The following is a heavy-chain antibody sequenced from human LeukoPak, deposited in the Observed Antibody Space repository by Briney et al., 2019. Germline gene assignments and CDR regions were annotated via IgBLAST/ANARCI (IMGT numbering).Heavy chain of an antibody. CDR1: GFTFSSYA. CDR2: IKEDGSET. CDR3: SGTSKYSSAYYGTFHYGLDV. D-gene: IGHD6-19*01. V-gene: IGHV3-7*01. J-gene: IGHJ6*02. Sequence: PGGSLRLSCAASGFTFSSYAMSWVRQAPGMGLEWVAVIKEDGSETYYVDSVKGRFTISRDDAKNSLYLQMNSLRAADTAVYFCSGTSKYSSAYYGTFHYGLDVWGQGTTVIVSS.